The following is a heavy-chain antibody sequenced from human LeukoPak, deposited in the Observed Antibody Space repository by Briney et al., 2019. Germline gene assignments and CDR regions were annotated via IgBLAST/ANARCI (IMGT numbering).Heavy chain of an antibody. CDR3: ARNATNIATTGRGAGYFDY. V-gene: IGHV4-38-2*01. D-gene: IGHD6-13*01. CDR2: IYQSGST. CDR1: GYSISSDYY. J-gene: IGHJ4*02. Sequence: KPSETLSLTCAVSGYSISSDYYWGWIRQPPGKGLEWIVIIYQSGSTYYNPSLKGRVTISIDTSKNKFSLKLSSVTAADTAFYYCARNATNIATTGRGAGYFDYWGQGTLVTVSS.